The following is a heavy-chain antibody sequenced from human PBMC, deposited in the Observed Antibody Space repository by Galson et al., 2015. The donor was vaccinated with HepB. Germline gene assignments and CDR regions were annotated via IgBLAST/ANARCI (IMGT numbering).Heavy chain of an antibody. V-gene: IGHV3-66*01. CDR3: ASLGEAAGISYYYYYGMDV. D-gene: IGHD6-13*01. CDR2: IYSGGST. J-gene: IGHJ6*02. CDR1: GFTVSSNY. Sequence: SLRLSCAASGFTVSSNYMSWVRQAPGKGLEWVSVIYSGGSTYYADSVKGRFTISRDNSKNTLYLQMNSLRAEDTAVYYCASLGEAAGISYYYYYGMDVWGQGTTVTVSS.